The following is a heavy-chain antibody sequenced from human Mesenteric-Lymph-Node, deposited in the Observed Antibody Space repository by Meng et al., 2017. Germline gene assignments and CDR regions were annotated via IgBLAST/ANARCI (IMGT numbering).Heavy chain of an antibody. CDR2: INHSGST. J-gene: IGHJ5*02. CDR1: GGSFSGHY. V-gene: IGHV4-34*02. D-gene: IGHD3-22*01. CDR3: ARGSSDYYNWFDP. Sequence: QRQLQQWGAGLLKPAETLSLTCAVYGGSFSGHYWSWIRQPPGKGLEWIGEINHSGSTNYNPSLKSRVTISVDTSKNQFSLKVSSVTAADTAVYYCARGSSDYYNWFDPWGQGTLVTVSS.